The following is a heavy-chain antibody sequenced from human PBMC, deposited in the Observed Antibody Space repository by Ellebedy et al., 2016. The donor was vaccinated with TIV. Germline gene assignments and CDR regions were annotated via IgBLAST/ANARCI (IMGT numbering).Heavy chain of an antibody. D-gene: IGHD3-10*01. V-gene: IGHV4-61*03. CDR1: GGSVISGTYY. Sequence: SETLSLXXSVSGGSVISGTYYWSWIRRPPGKGLEWIGYLYYSGGTNYNPSLKSRVSISAGTSNSHFSLKLSSVTAADTAMYYCARTRITMIRGHYFDTWGQGILVTVSS. CDR3: ARTRITMIRGHYFDT. CDR2: LYYSGGT. J-gene: IGHJ5*02.